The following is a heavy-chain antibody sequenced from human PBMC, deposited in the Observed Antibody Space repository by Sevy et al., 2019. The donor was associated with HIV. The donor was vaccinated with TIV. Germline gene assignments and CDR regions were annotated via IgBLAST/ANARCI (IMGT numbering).Heavy chain of an antibody. CDR1: GYSFTSYL. Sequence: GESLKISCKGSGYSFTSYLIGRVRQMPGKGLEWMGIIYPGDSDTRYSPSFQVQVTISADKSISTAYLQWSSLKASDTAMYYCARRQCSGGSCYVIDYWGQGTLVTVSS. CDR3: ARRQCSGGSCYVIDY. CDR2: IYPGDSDT. D-gene: IGHD2-15*01. V-gene: IGHV5-51*01. J-gene: IGHJ4*02.